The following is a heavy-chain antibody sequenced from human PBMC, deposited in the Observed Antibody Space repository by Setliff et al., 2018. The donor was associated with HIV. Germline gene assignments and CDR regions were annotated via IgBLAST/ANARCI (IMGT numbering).Heavy chain of an antibody. D-gene: IGHD3-3*01. CDR2: INHSGRT. V-gene: IGHV4-34*01. CDR1: GGSFSDNY. CDR3: ARSIVPVASGYYYFEY. Sequence: SETLSLTCAVYGGSFSDNYWSWIRQSPGKGLEWIGGINHSGRTKYSPSLRSRVSISVDTSKTQFSLKLSSVTAADTAVYYCARSIVPVASGYYYFEYWGQGTLVTVSS. J-gene: IGHJ4*02.